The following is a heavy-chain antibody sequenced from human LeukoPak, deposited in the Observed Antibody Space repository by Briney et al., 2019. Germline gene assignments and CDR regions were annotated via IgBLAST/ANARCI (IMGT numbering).Heavy chain of an antibody. CDR1: GLTFSSYW. Sequence: GGSLRLYCAASGLTFSSYWMHWVRQAPGKGLVWVSRINSDGSSTSYADSVKGRFTISRDNAKNTLYLQMNSLRAEDTAVYYCARRSSGSPPYYFGYWGQGTLVTVSS. D-gene: IGHD1-26*01. V-gene: IGHV3-74*01. CDR3: ARRSSGSPPYYFGY. CDR2: INSDGSST. J-gene: IGHJ4*02.